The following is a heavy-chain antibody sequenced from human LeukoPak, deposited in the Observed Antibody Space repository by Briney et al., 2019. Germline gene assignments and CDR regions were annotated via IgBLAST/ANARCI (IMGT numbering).Heavy chain of an antibody. CDR2: ISCSGGST. V-gene: IGHV3-23*01. CDR1: GFTFSHYA. CDR3: AKPKAAAGKLTGYYFDY. J-gene: IGHJ4*02. D-gene: IGHD6-13*01. Sequence: GSLRLSCAASGFTFSHYAISWVRQAPGKGLEWVPAISCSGGSTYYADSVKGRFTISRDNSKNTLYLQMNSLRAEDTAVYYCAKPKAAAGKLTGYYFDYWGQGTLVTVSS.